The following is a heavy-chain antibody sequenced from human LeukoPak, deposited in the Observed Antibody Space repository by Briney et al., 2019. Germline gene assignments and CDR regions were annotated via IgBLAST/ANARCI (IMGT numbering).Heavy chain of an antibody. Sequence: GGSLRLSCAASGFTFTSYAMSWVRQAPGKGLEWVSAISGSGGSTYYADSVKGRFTISRDNSKNTLYLQMNSLRAEDTAVYCCAKDAIGTDSITMIAHDPWGQGTLVSVSS. J-gene: IGHJ5*02. V-gene: IGHV3-23*01. CDR3: AKDAIGTDSITMIAHDP. D-gene: IGHD3-22*01. CDR1: GFTFTSYA. CDR2: ISGSGGST.